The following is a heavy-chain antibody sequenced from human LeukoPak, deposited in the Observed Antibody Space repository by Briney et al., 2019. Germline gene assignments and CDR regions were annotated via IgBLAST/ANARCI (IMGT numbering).Heavy chain of an antibody. Sequence: ASVKVSCKASGYTFTGYYMHWVRQAPGQGLEWMGWINPNSGGTNYAQKFQGRVTMTRDTSISTACMELSRLRSDDTAVYYCARDEEYSGYESWDYWGQGTLVTVSS. V-gene: IGHV1-2*02. CDR2: INPNSGGT. D-gene: IGHD5-12*01. CDR1: GYTFTGYY. J-gene: IGHJ4*02. CDR3: ARDEEYSGYESWDY.